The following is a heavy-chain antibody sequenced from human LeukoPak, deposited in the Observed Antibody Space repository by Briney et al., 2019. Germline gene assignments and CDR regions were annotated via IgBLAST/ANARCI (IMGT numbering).Heavy chain of an antibody. D-gene: IGHD3-22*01. CDR1: GGTFISYA. V-gene: IGHV1-69*05. J-gene: IGHJ4*02. CDR2: IIPIFGTA. CDR3: ARDTYYYDSSDDY. Sequence: SVKDSCKASGGTFISYAISWVRQAPGQGLEWMGRIIPIFGTANYAQKFQGRVTITTDESTSTAYMELSSLRSEDTAVYYCARDTYYYDSSDDYWGQGTLVTVSS.